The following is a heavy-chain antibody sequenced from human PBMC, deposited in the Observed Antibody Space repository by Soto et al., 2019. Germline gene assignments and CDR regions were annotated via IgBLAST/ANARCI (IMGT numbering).Heavy chain of an antibody. V-gene: IGHV3-33*01. CDR3: ARDGIGGTVFRGYLDY. J-gene: IGHJ4*02. CDR1: GCIFHGYG. Sequence: QPGGSLRLSCAVPGCIFHGYGMHWVRQAPGKGLEWVAIIRFDGSNEEYADSVKGRFTISRDNSKNTLYLQMNTLGAEDTAVYYCARDGIGGTVFRGYLDYWGRGTVVTVSS. D-gene: IGHD1-7*01. CDR2: IRFDGSNE.